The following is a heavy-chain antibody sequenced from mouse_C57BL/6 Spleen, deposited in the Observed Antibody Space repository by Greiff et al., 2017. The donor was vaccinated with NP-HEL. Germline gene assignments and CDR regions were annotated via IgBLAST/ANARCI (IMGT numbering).Heavy chain of an antibody. CDR1: GYTFTSYW. D-gene: IGHD3-2*02. CDR2: INPSNGGT. J-gene: IGHJ3*01. Sequence: VQLQQPGTELVKPGASVKLSCKASGYTFTSYWMHWVKQRPGQGLEWIGNINPSNGGTNYNEKFKSKATLTVDKSSSTAYMQLSSLTSEDSAVYYWARTDSSGSAWFAYWGQGTLVTVSA. V-gene: IGHV1-53*01. CDR3: ARTDSSGSAWFAY.